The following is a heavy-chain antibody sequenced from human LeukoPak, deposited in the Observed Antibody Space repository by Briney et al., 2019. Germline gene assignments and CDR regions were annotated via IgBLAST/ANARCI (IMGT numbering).Heavy chain of an antibody. CDR2: ISRASNTI. Sequence: GESLRLSCAASGFTFSSYSMNWVRQAPGRGLEWVSYISRASNTIYYADSEKGVFTISRDIANNSLYMQMNSLRAEDTAMYYCARDGWFGDYNWFDPWGQGTLVTVSS. V-gene: IGHV3-48*01. J-gene: IGHJ5*02. CDR1: GFTFSSYS. D-gene: IGHD3-10*01. CDR3: ARDGWFGDYNWFDP.